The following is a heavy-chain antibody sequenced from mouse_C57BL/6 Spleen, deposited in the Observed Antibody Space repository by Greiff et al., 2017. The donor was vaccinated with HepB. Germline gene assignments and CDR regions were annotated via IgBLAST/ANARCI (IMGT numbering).Heavy chain of an antibody. V-gene: IGHV5-17*01. CDR3: ARSYYGNYVWFAY. Sequence: EVQRVESGGGLVKPGGSLKLSCAASGFTFSDYGMHWVRQAPEKGLEWVAYISSGSSTIYYADTVKGRFTISRDNAKNTLFLQMTSLRSEDTAMYYCARSYYGNYVWFAYWGQGTLVTVSA. J-gene: IGHJ3*01. CDR2: ISSGSSTI. CDR1: GFTFSDYG. D-gene: IGHD2-1*01.